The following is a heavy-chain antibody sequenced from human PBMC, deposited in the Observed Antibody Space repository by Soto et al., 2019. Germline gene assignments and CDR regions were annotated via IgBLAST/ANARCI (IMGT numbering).Heavy chain of an antibody. CDR2: ISYDGSNK. D-gene: IGHD1-26*01. J-gene: IGHJ6*02. Sequence: PGGSLRLSCAASGFTFSSYGMHWVRQAPGKGLEWVAVISYDGSNKYYADSVKGRFTISRDNSKNTLYLQMNSLRAEDTAVYYCAKALEGATYYYYGMDVCGQGTTVTVSS. V-gene: IGHV3-30*18. CDR3: AKALEGATYYYYGMDV. CDR1: GFTFSSYG.